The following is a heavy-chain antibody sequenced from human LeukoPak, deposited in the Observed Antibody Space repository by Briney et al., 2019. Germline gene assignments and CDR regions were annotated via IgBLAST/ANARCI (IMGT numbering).Heavy chain of an antibody. CDR2: IKSKTDGGTT. CDR1: GFTFSNAW. D-gene: IGHD3-22*01. CDR3: TTSLNYYDSSAHRVWFDP. J-gene: IGHJ5*02. V-gene: IGHV3-15*01. Sequence: GGSLRLSCAASGFTFSNAWMSWVRRAPGKGLEWVGRIKSKTDGGTTDYAAPVKGRFTISRDDSKNTPYLQMNSLKTEDTAVYYCTTSLNYYDSSAHRVWFDPWGQGTLVTVSS.